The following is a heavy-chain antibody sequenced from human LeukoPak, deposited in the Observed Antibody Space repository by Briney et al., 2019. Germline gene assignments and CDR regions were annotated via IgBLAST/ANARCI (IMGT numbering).Heavy chain of an antibody. V-gene: IGHV4-30-4*01. Sequence: SETLSLTCTVSGGSISSGDYYWSWIRQPPGKGLEWIGYIYYSGSTYYNPSLKSRVTISVDTSKNQFSLKLSSVTAADTAVYYCAREYRSSTSCYCDVWGQGTTVTVSS. CDR1: GGSISSGDYY. D-gene: IGHD2-2*01. J-gene: IGHJ6*02. CDR2: IYYSGST. CDR3: AREYRSSTSCYCDV.